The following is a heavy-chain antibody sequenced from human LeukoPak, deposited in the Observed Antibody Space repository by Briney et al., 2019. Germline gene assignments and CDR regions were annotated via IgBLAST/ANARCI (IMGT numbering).Heavy chain of an antibody. V-gene: IGHV3-23*01. D-gene: IGHD6-13*01. Sequence: GGSLRLSCAASGFTFSSYAMSWVRQAPGKGLEWVSAISGSGGSTYYADSVKGRFTISRDNSKNTLSLQLNSLRAEDTAVYYCAKEGALGAAADYYYYYMDVWGKGTTVTVSS. CDR1: GFTFSSYA. CDR3: AKEGALGAAADYYYYYMDV. CDR2: ISGSGGST. J-gene: IGHJ6*03.